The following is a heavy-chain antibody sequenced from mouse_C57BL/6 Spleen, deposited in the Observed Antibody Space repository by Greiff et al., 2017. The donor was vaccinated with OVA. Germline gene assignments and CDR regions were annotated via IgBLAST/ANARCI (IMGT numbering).Heavy chain of an antibody. J-gene: IGHJ2*01. D-gene: IGHD4-1*01. CDR1: GFPFSSYG. Sequence: EVKLVESGGDLVKPGGSLTLSCAASGFPFSSYGMSWVRQTPDKRLEWVATISSGGSYTYYPDSVKGRFPISRDKAKNTLYLQMSSRKSEDTAMYYCERQGLTGLYFDYWGQGTTLTVSS. V-gene: IGHV5-6*01. CDR3: ERQGLTGLYFDY. CDR2: ISSGGSYT.